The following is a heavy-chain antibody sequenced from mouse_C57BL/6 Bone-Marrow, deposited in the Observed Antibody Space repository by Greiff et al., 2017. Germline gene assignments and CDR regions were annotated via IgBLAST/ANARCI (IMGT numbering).Heavy chain of an antibody. J-gene: IGHJ2*01. Sequence: QVQLQQPGTELVKPGASVKLSCKASGYTFTSYWMHWVKQRPGQGLEWIGNINPSNGGPNYNEKFKSKATLTVDKSSSTAYMQLSSLTSEYSEVDYCARSGYLLWSLWGQGTTLTVAS. CDR3: ARSGYLLWSL. CDR1: GYTFTSYW. CDR2: INPSNGGP. D-gene: IGHD2-1*01. V-gene: IGHV1-53*01.